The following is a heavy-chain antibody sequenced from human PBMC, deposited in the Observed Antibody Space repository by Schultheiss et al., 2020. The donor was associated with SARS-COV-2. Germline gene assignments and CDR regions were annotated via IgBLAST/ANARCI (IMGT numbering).Heavy chain of an antibody. V-gene: IGHV5-51*01. CDR2: IYPGDSDT. CDR3: TRWDEYSHDF. D-gene: IGHD1-26*01. J-gene: IGHJ4*02. Sequence: GGSLRLSCKASGYSFISYWIGWVRQQPGKGLEWMGIIYPGDSDTRYSPSFQGQVTISADKSISTAYLQWSSLKASDTAMYYCTRWDEYSHDFWGQGSLVTVSS. CDR1: GYSFISYW.